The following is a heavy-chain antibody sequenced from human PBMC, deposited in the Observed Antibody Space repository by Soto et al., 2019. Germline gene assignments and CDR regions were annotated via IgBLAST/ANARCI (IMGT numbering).Heavy chain of an antibody. Sequence: GGSLRLSCTGSGFTFSSYAMHWVRLAPGKGLEWVAGVSYDGSIENYADSVRGRFTISGDNSKNTVFLQMNSLRVEDTAVYYCAKDLYYYDFSLDDSWGQGTLVTVSS. CDR2: VSYDGSIE. CDR3: AKDLYYYDFSLDDS. D-gene: IGHD3-16*01. J-gene: IGHJ5*02. CDR1: GFTFSSYA. V-gene: IGHV3-30*04.